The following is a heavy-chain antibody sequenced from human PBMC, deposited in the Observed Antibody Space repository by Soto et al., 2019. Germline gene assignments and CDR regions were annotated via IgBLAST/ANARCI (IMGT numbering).Heavy chain of an antibody. J-gene: IGHJ5*01. CDR2: IIPIFGTA. V-gene: IGHV1-69*01. CDR1: GGTFSSYA. CDR3: ARGRGMGEDSRSSAWFDS. D-gene: IGHD6-6*01. Sequence: QVQLVQSGAEVKKPGSSVKVSCNASGGTFSSYAISWVRQAPGQGLEWMGGIIPIFGTANYAQKFQGRVTITADESTSTAYMELSSLRSEDTAVYDCARGRGMGEDSRSSAWFDSWGQGTLVTVSS.